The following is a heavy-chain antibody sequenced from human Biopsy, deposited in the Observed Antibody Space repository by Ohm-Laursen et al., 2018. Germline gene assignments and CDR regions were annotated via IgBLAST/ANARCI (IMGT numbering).Heavy chain of an antibody. CDR3: ALETTYCSGNRCYPDGMDV. CDR2: ISYTGST. Sequence: SGTLSLTCTVSGGFISSSSYYWGWIRQPPGKGLEWIGSISYTGSTHDNPSLTSRVTISVDTSKNQFSLKLYSLTAADTAVYYCALETTYCSGNRCYPDGMDVWGQGTTVTVSS. V-gene: IGHV4-39*01. CDR1: GGFISSSSYY. D-gene: IGHD2-15*01. J-gene: IGHJ6*02.